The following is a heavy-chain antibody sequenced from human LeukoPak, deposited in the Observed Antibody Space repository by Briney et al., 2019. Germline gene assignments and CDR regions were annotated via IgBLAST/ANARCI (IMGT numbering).Heavy chain of an antibody. J-gene: IGHJ4*02. CDR1: GFTFSDYY. D-gene: IGHD2-15*01. CDR3: ARDAMCSGGSCYPDY. Sequence: GGSLRLSCAASGFTFSDYYMCWVRQAPGKGLEWVSFISGVDSYTRYADSVKGRFTISRDNARNSLSLQMNSLRAEDTAVYYCARDAMCSGGSCYPDYWGQGILVTVSS. V-gene: IGHV3-11*05. CDR2: ISGVDSYT.